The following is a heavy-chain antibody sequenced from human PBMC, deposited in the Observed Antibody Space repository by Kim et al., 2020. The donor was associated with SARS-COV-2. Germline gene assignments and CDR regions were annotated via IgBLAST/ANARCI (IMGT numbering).Heavy chain of an antibody. Sequence: GGSLRLSCAASGFTFSSYAMHWVRQAPGKGLEGVAVISYDGSNKYYADSVKGRFTLSRDNSKNTLHLQMNSLRAEDTAVYYCAKAPYSGSYYGAFDIWGQGTMSTVSS. CDR2: ISYDGSNK. CDR3: AKAPYSGSYYGAFDI. D-gene: IGHD1-26*01. J-gene: IGHJ3*02. V-gene: IGHV3-30*18. CDR1: GFTFSSYA.